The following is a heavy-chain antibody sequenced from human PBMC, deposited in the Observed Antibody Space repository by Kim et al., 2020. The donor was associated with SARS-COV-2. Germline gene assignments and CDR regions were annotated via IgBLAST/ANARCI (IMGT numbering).Heavy chain of an antibody. Sequence: GGSLRLSCVASGFPFHTYTMSWVRQAPGKGLEWVSAISGGSVNIYYADSVRGRFTISRDNSKNTLYLQMNSLGDDDTAFYYCAKLLNLYYYDEFKYY. V-gene: IGHV3-23*01. CDR3: AKLLNLYYYDEFKYY. D-gene: IGHD3-3*01. J-gene: IGHJ6*01. CDR1: GFPFHTYT. CDR2: ISGGSVNI.